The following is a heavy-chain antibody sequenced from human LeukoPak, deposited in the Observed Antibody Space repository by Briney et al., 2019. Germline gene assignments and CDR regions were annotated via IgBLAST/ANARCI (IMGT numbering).Heavy chain of an antibody. Sequence: ASVEVSCKASGYTFTSYGISWVRQAPGQGLEWMGWISAYNGNTNYAQKLQGRVTMTTDASTSTAYMELRSLRSDDTAVYYCVGGRYYDLDYWGQGTLVTVSS. CDR2: ISAYNGNT. J-gene: IGHJ4*02. CDR1: GYTFTSYG. D-gene: IGHD3-22*01. CDR3: VGGRYYDLDY. V-gene: IGHV1-18*01.